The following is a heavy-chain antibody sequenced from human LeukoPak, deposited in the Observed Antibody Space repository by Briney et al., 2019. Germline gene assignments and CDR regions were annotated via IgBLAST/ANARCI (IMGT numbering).Heavy chain of an antibody. J-gene: IGHJ4*02. Sequence: PGGSLRLSCAASGFTFSSYWMSWVRQAPGKGLEWVSYIGSSGNIIYYADSVKGRFTISRDNAQNSLYLQMNSLRAEDTAVYYCARERNSYFDYWGQGSLVTVSS. V-gene: IGHV3-48*04. CDR1: GFTFSSYW. CDR3: ARERNSYFDY. D-gene: IGHD2/OR15-2a*01. CDR2: IGSSGNII.